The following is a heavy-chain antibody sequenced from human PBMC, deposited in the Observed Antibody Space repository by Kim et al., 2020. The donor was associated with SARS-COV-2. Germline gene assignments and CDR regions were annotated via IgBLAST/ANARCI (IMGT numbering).Heavy chain of an antibody. J-gene: IGHJ6*02. D-gene: IGHD6-19*01. CDR2: IYYSGST. V-gene: IGHV4-61*01. CDR3: ARDGFAQQWLGTYYYYGMDV. CDR1: GGSVSSGSYY. Sequence: SETLSLTCTVSGGSVSSGSYYWSWIRQPPGKGLEWIGYIYYSGSTNYNPSLKSRVTISVDTSKNQFSLKLSSVTAADTAVYYCARDGFAQQWLGTYYYYGMDVWGQGTTVTVSS.